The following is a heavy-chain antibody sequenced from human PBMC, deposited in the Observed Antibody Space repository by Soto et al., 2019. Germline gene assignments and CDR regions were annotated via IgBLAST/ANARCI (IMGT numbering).Heavy chain of an antibody. CDR2: ISGSGGST. Sequence: EVQLLESGGGLVQPGGSLRLFCAASGFTFSSYAMSWVRQAPGKGLEWVSAISGSGGSTYYADSVKGRFTISRDNSKNTLYLQINSLRAEDTAVYYCAKEASSHDYGHYFDAFDIWGQGTMVTVSS. CDR1: GFTFSSYA. V-gene: IGHV3-23*01. J-gene: IGHJ3*02. CDR3: AKEASSHDYGHYFDAFDI. D-gene: IGHD4-17*01.